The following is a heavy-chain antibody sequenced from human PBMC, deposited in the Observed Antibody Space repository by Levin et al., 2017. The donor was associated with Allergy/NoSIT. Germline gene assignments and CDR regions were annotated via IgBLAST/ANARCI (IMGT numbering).Heavy chain of an antibody. CDR1: GFSLNTDGET. D-gene: IGHD6-19*01. V-gene: IGHV2-5*02. J-gene: IGHJ4*02. Sequence: NASGPTLVKPTHTLTLTCTFSGFSLNTDGETVAWIRRPPGKALEWLALIHWDDETRYKSYLKNSLTITKDTSKNQVVLTVTNMGPADSGTYFCVHKCHNTKCLGANGWPFDYWGQGALVTVSS. CDR3: VHKCHNTKCLGANGWPFDY. CDR2: IHWDDET.